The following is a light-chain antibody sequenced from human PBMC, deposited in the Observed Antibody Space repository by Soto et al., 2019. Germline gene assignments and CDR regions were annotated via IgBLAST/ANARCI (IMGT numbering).Light chain of an antibody. Sequence: EIVLTQSPATLSLSPGERATLSCRASQSVSSYLAWYQQKPGQAPRLLIYDASNRATGIPARFSGSGSGTNFTLTISSLEPEDFAVYYCQAITFGQGTRLEIK. V-gene: IGKV3-11*01. CDR1: QSVSSY. CDR2: DAS. CDR3: QAIT. J-gene: IGKJ5*01.